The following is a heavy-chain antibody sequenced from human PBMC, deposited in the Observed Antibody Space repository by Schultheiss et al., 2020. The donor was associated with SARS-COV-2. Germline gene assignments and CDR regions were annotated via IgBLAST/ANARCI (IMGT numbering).Heavy chain of an antibody. J-gene: IGHJ2*01. V-gene: IGHV3-21*01. CDR1: GFTFSSYG. Sequence: GGSLRLSCAASGFTFSSYGMHWVRQAPGKGLLWVSAISGSGGSTYYADSVKVRFTISRDNAKNSLFLQMNSLRAEDTAVYYCARKLGIGADWYFDLWGRGTLGTVSS. CDR2: ISGSGGST. D-gene: IGHD7-27*01. CDR3: ARKLGIGADWYFDL.